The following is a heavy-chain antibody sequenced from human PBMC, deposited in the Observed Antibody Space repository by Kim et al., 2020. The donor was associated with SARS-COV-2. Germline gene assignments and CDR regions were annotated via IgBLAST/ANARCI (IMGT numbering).Heavy chain of an antibody. V-gene: IGHV4-34*01. CDR1: GGSFSGYY. Sequence: SETLSLTCAVYGGSFSGYYWSWIRQPPGKGLEWIGEINHSGSTNYNPSLKSRVTISVDTSKNQFSLKLSSVTAADTAVYYCAREGLFRGVTHDYYYYGMDVWGQGTTVTVSS. CDR3: AREGLFRGVTHDYYYYGMDV. J-gene: IGHJ6*02. CDR2: INHSGST. D-gene: IGHD3-10*01.